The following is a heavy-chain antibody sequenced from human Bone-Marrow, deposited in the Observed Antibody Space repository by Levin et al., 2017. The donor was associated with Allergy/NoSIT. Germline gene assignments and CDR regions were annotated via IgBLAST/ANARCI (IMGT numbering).Heavy chain of an antibody. V-gene: IGHV4-4*03. CDR3: ARINQASGFKNWFDP. Sequence: PQTLSLTCDVSGVSIDTYNWWTWVRQPPGKGLQFLFPLPPLFPSLSPSSLRSRVLMSVDKSTNQFSLMVNSVTAADTAVYYCARINQASGFKNWFDPWGPGILVAVS. CDR1: GVSIDTYNW. J-gene: IGHJ5*02. D-gene: IGHD6-25*01. CDR2: LPPLFPS.